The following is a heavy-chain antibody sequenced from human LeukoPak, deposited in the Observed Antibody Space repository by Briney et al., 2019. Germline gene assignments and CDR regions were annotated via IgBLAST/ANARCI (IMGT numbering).Heavy chain of an antibody. CDR3: ARGRDFWSGYYTGIFDY. V-gene: IGHV3-30*04. CDR2: ISYDGSNK. D-gene: IGHD3-3*01. J-gene: IGHJ4*02. CDR1: GFAFSSYT. Sequence: TGGSLRLSCAASGFAFSSYTMHWVRQAPGKGLEWVAVISYDGSNKYYADSVKGRFTISRDNSKNTLYLQMNSLRAEDTAVYYCARGRDFWSGYYTGIFDYWGQGTLVTVSS.